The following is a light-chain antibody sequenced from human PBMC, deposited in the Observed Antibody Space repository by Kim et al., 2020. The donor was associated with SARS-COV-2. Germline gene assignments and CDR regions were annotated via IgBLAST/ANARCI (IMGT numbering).Light chain of an antibody. CDR3: KPNLQAQS. J-gene: IGKJ2*01. Sequence: DIVMTQSPLSLAVTPGEPASISCRSSQSLLHNNEYNHLDWYVQKPGQSPQILIYLGSYRASGVPDRFSGSGSGTDFTLKISSVESEGVVVYYSKPNLQAQSFRKGPKLE. CDR2: LGS. CDR1: QSLLHNNEYNH. V-gene: IGKV2-28*01.